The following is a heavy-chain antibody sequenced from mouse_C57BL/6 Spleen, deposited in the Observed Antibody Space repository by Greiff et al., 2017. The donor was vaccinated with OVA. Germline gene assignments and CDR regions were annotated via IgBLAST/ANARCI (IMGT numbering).Heavy chain of an antibody. Sequence: VQLQQPGAELVKPGASVKLSCKASGYTFTSYWMQWVKQRPGQGLEWIGEIDPSDSYTNYNQKFKGKATLTVDTSSSTAYMQLSSLTSEDSAVDYCARILYDYDGAYWGQGTLVTVSA. D-gene: IGHD2-4*01. J-gene: IGHJ3*01. CDR1: GYTFTSYW. CDR3: ARILYDYDGAY. CDR2: IDPSDSYT. V-gene: IGHV1-50*01.